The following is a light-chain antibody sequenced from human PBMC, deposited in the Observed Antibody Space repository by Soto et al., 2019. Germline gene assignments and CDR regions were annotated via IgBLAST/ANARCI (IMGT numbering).Light chain of an antibody. J-gene: IGKJ5*01. CDR3: QQRSNWPTT. CDR2: EAS. CDR1: QSVSSY. V-gene: IGKV3-11*01. Sequence: VLTQSPATLSLSPGETATLSCRASQSVSSYLAWYQQKPGQAPRLLIYEASNRATGIPARISGSGSGTDFTLTISSLEPEDFAVYYCQQRSNWPTTFGQGTRLEIK.